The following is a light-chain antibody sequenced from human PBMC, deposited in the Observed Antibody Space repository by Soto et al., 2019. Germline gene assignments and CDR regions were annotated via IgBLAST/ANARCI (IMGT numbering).Light chain of an antibody. CDR2: AAS. V-gene: IGKV1-9*01. CDR1: QGISSY. Sequence: DIQLTQPPSFLSASVGDRVTITCRASQGISSYLALYHQKPGKAPKLLIYAASTLQSGVPSRFTGSVSGTEFTLTISRLQPEDFATYYSQQLNSYPRFGGATKVEIK. J-gene: IGKJ4*01. CDR3: QQLNSYPR.